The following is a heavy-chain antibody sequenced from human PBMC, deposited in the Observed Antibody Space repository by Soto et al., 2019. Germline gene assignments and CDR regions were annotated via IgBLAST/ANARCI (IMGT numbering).Heavy chain of an antibody. Sequence: SETLSLTCTVSGGSINSVGYYWSWIRQRPGKGLEWIGYIYYSGNTYYNPSLKSRLTISLDTSKNQFSLKLSSVTAADTAVYYCARDYHGSGSYKWFDPWGQGTLVTVSS. J-gene: IGHJ5*02. CDR3: ARDYHGSGSYKWFDP. V-gene: IGHV4-31*03. CDR1: GGSINSVGYY. D-gene: IGHD3-10*01. CDR2: IYYSGNT.